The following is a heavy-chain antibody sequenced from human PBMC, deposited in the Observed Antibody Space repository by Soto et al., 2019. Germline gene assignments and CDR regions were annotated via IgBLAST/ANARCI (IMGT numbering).Heavy chain of an antibody. J-gene: IGHJ4*02. Sequence: LVKVSCKASGGTFSSYTISWVRQAPGQGLEWMGRIIPILGIANYAQKFQGRVTITADKSTSTAYMELSSLRSEDTAVYYCARVKKAYYDILTGYYGSAFDYWGQGTLVTVSS. CDR2: IIPILGIA. D-gene: IGHD3-9*01. CDR1: GGTFSSYT. V-gene: IGHV1-69*02. CDR3: ARVKKAYYDILTGYYGSAFDY.